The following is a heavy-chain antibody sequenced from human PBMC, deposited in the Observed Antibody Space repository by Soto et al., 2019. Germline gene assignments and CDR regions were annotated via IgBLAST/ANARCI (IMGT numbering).Heavy chain of an antibody. CDR1: GFTFSSYG. J-gene: IGHJ4*02. CDR3: AENGGYGYGREFDY. CDR2: ISHDGSNK. Sequence: QVQVVESGGGVVQPGRSLRLSCAASGFTFSSYGMHWVRQAPGKGLEWVAVISHDGSNKHYADSVKGRFTISRDNSKNTVYLQMNSLRAEDTAMYYCAENGGYGYGREFDYWGQGTLVTVSS. V-gene: IGHV3-30*03. D-gene: IGHD5-18*01.